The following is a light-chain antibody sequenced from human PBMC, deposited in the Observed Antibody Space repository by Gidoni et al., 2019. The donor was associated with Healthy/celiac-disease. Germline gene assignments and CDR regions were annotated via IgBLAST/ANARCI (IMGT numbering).Light chain of an antibody. CDR3: QQSYSTPPT. V-gene: IGKV1-39*01. Sequence: DIQQTQSPSSLPASVGDRVTSTFRASQSISSYLTWYQQKPGKAPKLLIYAASSLQSGVPSRFSGSGSGTDFTLTISSLQPEDFAAYYCQQSYSTPPTFGQXTKLEIK. CDR1: QSISSY. J-gene: IGKJ2*01. CDR2: AAS.